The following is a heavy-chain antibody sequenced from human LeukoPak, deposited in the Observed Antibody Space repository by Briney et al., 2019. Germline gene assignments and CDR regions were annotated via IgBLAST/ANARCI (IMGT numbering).Heavy chain of an antibody. D-gene: IGHD6-19*01. J-gene: IGHJ5*02. Sequence: SETLSLTCSVSGGSVTSSNYYWDWVRQPPGKGLEWIGSIYSSGNTNYNPSLKSRVTISVDTSKNQFSLKLSSVTAADTAVYYCARRAVAGPGGWFDPWGQGTLVTVSS. V-gene: IGHV4-39*07. CDR3: ARRAVAGPGGWFDP. CDR2: IYSSGNT. CDR1: GGSVTSSNYY.